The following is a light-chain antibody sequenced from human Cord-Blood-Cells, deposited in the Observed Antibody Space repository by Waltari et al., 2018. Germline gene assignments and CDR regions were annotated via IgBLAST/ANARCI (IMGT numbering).Light chain of an antibody. V-gene: IGKV1-39*01. Sequence: DIQMTQSPSSLSASVGVRVTITCRASQSISSYLNWYQQKPGKAPKLLIYAASSLQSVVPSRLSGSGSGTDFTLTISSLQHEDFATYYGQQSYSTPITFGQGTRLEIK. J-gene: IGKJ5*01. CDR1: QSISSY. CDR2: AAS. CDR3: QQSYSTPIT.